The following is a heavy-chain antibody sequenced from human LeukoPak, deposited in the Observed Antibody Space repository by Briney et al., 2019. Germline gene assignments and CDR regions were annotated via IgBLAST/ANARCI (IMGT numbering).Heavy chain of an antibody. V-gene: IGHV3-13*01. CDR2: IGTAGDT. CDR3: AREPVSVGATSGYYGMDV. J-gene: IGHJ6*02. Sequence: PGGSLRLSCAASGFTFSSYDMHWVRQAPGKGLEWVSAIGTAGDTYYPGSVKGRFTISRENAKNSLYLQMNSLRAGDTAVYYCAREPVSVGATSGYYGMDVWGQGTTVTVSS. CDR1: GFTFSSYD. D-gene: IGHD1-26*01.